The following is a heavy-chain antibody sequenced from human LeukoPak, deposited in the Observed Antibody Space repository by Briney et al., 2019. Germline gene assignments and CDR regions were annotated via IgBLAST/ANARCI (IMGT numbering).Heavy chain of an antibody. V-gene: IGHV1-69*04. D-gene: IGHD4-23*01. Sequence: ASVMVSCKASGGTFSSYAISWVRQAAGQGLEWMGRIIPILGIANYAQKFQGRVTITADKATSTAYMELSSLRSEDTAVYYCARESGNYGGNSNYFDYWGQGTLVTVSS. CDR2: IIPILGIA. J-gene: IGHJ4*02. CDR1: GGTFSSYA. CDR3: ARESGNYGGNSNYFDY.